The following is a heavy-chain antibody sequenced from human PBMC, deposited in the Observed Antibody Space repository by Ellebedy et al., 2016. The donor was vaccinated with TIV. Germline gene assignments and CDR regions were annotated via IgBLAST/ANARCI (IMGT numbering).Heavy chain of an antibody. CDR2: IYTSGST. Sequence: SETLSLXXTVSGGSISSGDYYWSWIRQPAGKGLEWIGRIYTSGSTNYNPSLKSRVTMSVDTSKNQFSLKLSSVTAADTAVYYCARGIAAAGTPPWVGWFDPWGQGTLVTVSS. D-gene: IGHD6-13*01. V-gene: IGHV4-61*02. CDR1: GGSISSGDYY. CDR3: ARGIAAAGTPPWVGWFDP. J-gene: IGHJ5*02.